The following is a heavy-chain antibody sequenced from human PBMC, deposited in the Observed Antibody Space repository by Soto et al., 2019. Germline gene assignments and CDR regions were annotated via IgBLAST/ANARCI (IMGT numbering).Heavy chain of an antibody. CDR2: IYYSGST. J-gene: IGHJ5*02. Sequence: QVQLQESGPGLVKPSETLSLTCTVSGGSISSYYWSWIRQPPGKGLEWIGYIYYSGSTNYNPSLKSRVTISVDTSKNQFSLKLSSVTAADTAVYYCARESQGAARSSNWFDPWGQGTLVTVSS. CDR3: ARESQGAARSSNWFDP. D-gene: IGHD6-6*01. CDR1: GGSISSYY. V-gene: IGHV4-59*01.